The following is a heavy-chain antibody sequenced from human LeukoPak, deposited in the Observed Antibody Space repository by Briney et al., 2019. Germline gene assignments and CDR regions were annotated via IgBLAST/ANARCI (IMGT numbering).Heavy chain of an antibody. J-gene: IGHJ4*02. CDR2: ISDSSDTR. CDR3: AKVGGSSPETDY. D-gene: IGHD1-26*01. V-gene: IGHV3-23*01. Sequence: GGSLRLSCVASGFTFSSHPMTWVRQAPGKGLDWVSAISDSSDTRNYADSVRGRFTISRDNSKNTLYLQMNSLRSEDTALYYCAKVGGSSPETDYWGQGTLVTVSS. CDR1: GFTFSSHP.